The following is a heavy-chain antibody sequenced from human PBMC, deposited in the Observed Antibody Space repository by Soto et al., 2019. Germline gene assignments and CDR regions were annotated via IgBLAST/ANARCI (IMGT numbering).Heavy chain of an antibody. D-gene: IGHD6-19*01. J-gene: IGHJ5*02. CDR1: GFTFSSYW. Sequence: EVQLVESGGGLVQPGGSLRLSCAASGFTFSSYWMSWVRQAPGKGLEWVANIKQDGSEKWYVDSVKGRFTISRDNAKNSLYLQMNSLRAEDTAVYYCAREEADSSADLIDPSGQGTLVTVSS. CDR2: IKQDGSEK. CDR3: AREEADSSADLIDP. V-gene: IGHV3-7*01.